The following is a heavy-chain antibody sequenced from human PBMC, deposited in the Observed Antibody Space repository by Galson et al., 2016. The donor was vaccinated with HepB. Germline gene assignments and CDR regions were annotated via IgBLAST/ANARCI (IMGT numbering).Heavy chain of an antibody. V-gene: IGHV4-4*02. J-gene: IGHJ4*02. Sequence: SETLSLTCAVSGGSITTNNWWSWVRQPPGKGLERMGQIYNSGDTNLNPSLKSRLTMSVDRSKNQFSLKLDSVTAADTALYFCTREAPGDYFDYWGQGVLVTVST. CDR1: GGSITTNNW. CDR3: TREAPGDYFDY. CDR2: IYNSGDT.